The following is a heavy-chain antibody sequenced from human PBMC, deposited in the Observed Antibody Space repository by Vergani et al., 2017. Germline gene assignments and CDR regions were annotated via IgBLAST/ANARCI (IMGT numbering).Heavy chain of an antibody. CDR1: GGSFSGYY. D-gene: IGHD3-16*01. V-gene: IGHV4-34*01. CDR2: INHSGST. CDR3: AGEYKARGIGY. Sequence: QVQLQQWGAGLLKPSETLSLTCAVYGGSFSGYYWSWIRQPPGKGLEWIGEINHSGSTNYNPSLKSRVTISVDTSKNQFSLKLSSVTAADTAVYYCAGEYKARGIGYWGQGTLVTVSS. J-gene: IGHJ4*02.